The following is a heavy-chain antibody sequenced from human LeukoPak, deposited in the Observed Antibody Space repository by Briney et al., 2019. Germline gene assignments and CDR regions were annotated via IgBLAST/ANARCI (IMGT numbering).Heavy chain of an antibody. D-gene: IGHD5-24*01. CDR3: ARDRGRDGYNENANWFDP. CDR1: GFTFSSYA. CDR2: ISYDGSNK. J-gene: IGHJ5*02. Sequence: GSLRLSCAASGFTFSSYAMHWVRQAPGKGLEWVAVISYDGSNKYYADSVKGRFTISRDNSKNTLYLQMNSLRAEDTAVYYCARDRGRDGYNENANWFDPWGQGTLVTVSS. V-gene: IGHV3-30-3*01.